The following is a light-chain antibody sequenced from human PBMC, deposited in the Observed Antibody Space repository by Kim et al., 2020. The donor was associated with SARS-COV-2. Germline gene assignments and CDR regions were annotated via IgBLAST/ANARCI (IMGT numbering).Light chain of an antibody. CDR1: KLGDKY. CDR2: QDS. CDR3: QAWDSSSVV. Sequence: YELTQPPSVSVSPGQTASITCSGDKLGDKYACWYQQKPGQSPVLVIYQDSKRPSGIPERFSGSNSGNTATLTISGTQAMDEADYYCQAWDSSSVVFGGG. J-gene: IGLJ2*01. V-gene: IGLV3-1*01.